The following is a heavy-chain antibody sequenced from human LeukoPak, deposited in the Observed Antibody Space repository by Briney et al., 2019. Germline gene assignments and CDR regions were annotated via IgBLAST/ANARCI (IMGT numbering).Heavy chain of an antibody. J-gene: IGHJ4*02. D-gene: IGHD4-23*01. CDR1: GGSISSSSSH. V-gene: IGHV4-39*01. Sequence: SETLSLTCTVSGGSISSSSSHWGWFRQPPGKGLEWIGSFYYSGSTYYNPSLKSRVTISIDTSKNRSSLKLSSVTGADTAIYYCAHGDKVDYWGQGTLVTVST. CDR3: AHGDKVDY. CDR2: FYYSGST.